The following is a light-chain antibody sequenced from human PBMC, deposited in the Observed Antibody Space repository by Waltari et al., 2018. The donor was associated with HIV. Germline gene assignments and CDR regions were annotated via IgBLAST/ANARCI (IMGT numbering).Light chain of an antibody. CDR2: GNE. J-gene: IGLJ3*02. CDR3: AAWDDSLNGWV. Sequence: QSVLTQPPSVSGTPGQRVTIPCSGSRSNIGRNTVNWYQQVPGMAPKFLIAGNEERPSGVPDRFSGSKSGTSASLAVRGLQSDDEANYYCAAWDDSLNGWVFGGGTMLTVL. V-gene: IGLV1-44*01. CDR1: RSNIGRNT.